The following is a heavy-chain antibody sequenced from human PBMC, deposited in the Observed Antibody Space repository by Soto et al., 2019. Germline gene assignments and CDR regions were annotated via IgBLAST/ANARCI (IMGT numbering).Heavy chain of an antibody. CDR3: AKDRLRYGSSSHRGPMVY. D-gene: IGHD6-6*01. CDR2: ISGSGGST. J-gene: IGHJ4*02. CDR1: GFTFSSYA. Sequence: GGSLRLSCAASGFTFSSYAMSWVRQAPGKGLEWVSAISGSGGSTYYADSVKGRFTISRDNSKNTLYLQMNSLRAEDTAVYYCAKDRLRYGSSSHRGPMVYWGQGTLVTVSS. V-gene: IGHV3-23*01.